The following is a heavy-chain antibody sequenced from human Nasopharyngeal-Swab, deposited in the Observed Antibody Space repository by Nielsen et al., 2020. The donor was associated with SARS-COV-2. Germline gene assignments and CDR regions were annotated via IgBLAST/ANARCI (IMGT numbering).Heavy chain of an antibody. CDR1: GFTFSNYS. Sequence: GGSLRLSCAASGFTFSNYSMNWVRQAPGKGLEWVSYISSTSSTIYYADSVKGRITISRDNAKNSLYLQMNSLRAEDTAVYYCARELITGSAIAFDIWGQGTMVTVSS. CDR3: ARELITGSAIAFDI. J-gene: IGHJ3*02. CDR2: ISSTSSTI. V-gene: IGHV3-48*01. D-gene: IGHD3-22*01.